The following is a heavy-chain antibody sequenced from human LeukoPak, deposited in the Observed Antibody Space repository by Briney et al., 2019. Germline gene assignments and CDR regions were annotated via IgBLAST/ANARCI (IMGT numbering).Heavy chain of an antibody. CDR3: AREISGIAVAGTGPYYYSYMDV. CDR2: INWNGGST. D-gene: IGHD6-19*01. V-gene: IGHV3-20*04. Sequence: PGGSLRLSCAASGFTFDDYGMSWVRQAPGKGLEWVSGINWNGGSTGYADSVKGRFTISRDNAKNSLYLQMNSLRAEDTALYYCAREISGIAVAGTGPYYYSYMDVWGKGTTVTVSS. CDR1: GFTFDDYG. J-gene: IGHJ6*03.